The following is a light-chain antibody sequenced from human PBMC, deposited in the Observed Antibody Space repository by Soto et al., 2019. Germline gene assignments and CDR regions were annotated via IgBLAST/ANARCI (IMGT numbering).Light chain of an antibody. V-gene: IGKV3-20*01. Sequence: EFMSTQSPGTLSLSARERATLSSRDSQTVRNNYLAWYQQKPGQANRLLIYDASSRATGIPDRFSGGGSGTDFTLTISRLEPEDFAVYYCRQYKSYPITVGQGTRLEIK. CDR3: RQYKSYPIT. J-gene: IGKJ5*01. CDR2: DAS. CDR1: QTVRNNY.